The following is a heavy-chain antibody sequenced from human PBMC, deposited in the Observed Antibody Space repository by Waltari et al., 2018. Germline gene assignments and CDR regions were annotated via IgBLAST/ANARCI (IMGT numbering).Heavy chain of an antibody. V-gene: IGHV4-39*01. Sequence: QLQLQESGPGLVKPSETLSLTCTVSGGSISSSSYYWGWIRQPPGKGLEWIGSIYYRGGTYYNPSLKSRVTISVDTSKNQFSLKLSAVTAADTAVYYCARQPSNWFDPWGQGTLVTVSS. CDR1: GGSISSSSYY. J-gene: IGHJ5*02. CDR3: ARQPSNWFDP. CDR2: IYYRGGT.